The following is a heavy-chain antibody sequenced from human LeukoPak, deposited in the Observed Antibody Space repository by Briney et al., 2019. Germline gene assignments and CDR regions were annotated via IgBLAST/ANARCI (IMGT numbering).Heavy chain of an antibody. D-gene: IGHD1-26*01. Sequence: GGSLRLSCAASGFTFSSYWMSWVRQAPGKGLEWVSVLYSGGTTYYADSVKGRFSISRDDSKNTLYLQLNSLRAEDTAVYYCARSSGNYLIFDFWGQGTLVTVSS. CDR3: ARSSGNYLIFDF. V-gene: IGHV3-66*01. CDR1: GFTFSSYW. J-gene: IGHJ4*02. CDR2: LYSGGTT.